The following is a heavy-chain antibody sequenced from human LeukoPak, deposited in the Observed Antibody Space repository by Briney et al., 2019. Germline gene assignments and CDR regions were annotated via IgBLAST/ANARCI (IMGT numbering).Heavy chain of an antibody. V-gene: IGHV3-7*01. CDR2: IKQDGSEK. J-gene: IGHJ6*03. CDR1: GFTFSSYW. Sequence: PGGSLRLSCVASGFTFSSYWMSWVRQAPGKGLEWVANIKQDGSEKYYVDSVKGRFTISRDNAKNSLYLQVNSLRAEDTAVYYCARGPGRLNLYGGNSVNPYYYYYMDVWGKGTTVTVSS. CDR3: ARGPGRLNLYGGNSVNPYYYYYMDV. D-gene: IGHD4-23*01.